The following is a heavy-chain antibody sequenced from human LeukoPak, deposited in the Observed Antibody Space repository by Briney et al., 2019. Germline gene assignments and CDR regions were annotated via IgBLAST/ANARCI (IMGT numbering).Heavy chain of an antibody. CDR2: IYYSGTT. V-gene: IGHV4-31*03. J-gene: IGHJ4*02. D-gene: IGHD4-23*01. CDR3: ARITVGIYYFDY. CDR1: GDSISGGGYF. Sequence: TLSLTCTVSGDSISGGGYFWSWIRQHPGKGLEWIVHIYYSGTTYYNPSLKSRVPISVDTSRNQFSLKLSSVTAADTAVYYCARITVGIYYFDYWGQGTLVTVSS.